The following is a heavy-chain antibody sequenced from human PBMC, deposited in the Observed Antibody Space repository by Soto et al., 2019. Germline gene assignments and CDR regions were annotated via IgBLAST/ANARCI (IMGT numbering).Heavy chain of an antibody. CDR2: IYYSGST. V-gene: IGHV4-59*01. Sequence: SETLSLTCTVSGGSISSYYWSWIRQPRGKGLEWIGYIYYSGSTNYNPSLKSRVTISVDTSKNQFSLKLSSVTAADTAVYYCAREYYDSSGYYYLAFDYWGQGTLVTVSS. J-gene: IGHJ4*02. CDR3: AREYYDSSGYYYLAFDY. D-gene: IGHD3-22*01. CDR1: GGSISSYY.